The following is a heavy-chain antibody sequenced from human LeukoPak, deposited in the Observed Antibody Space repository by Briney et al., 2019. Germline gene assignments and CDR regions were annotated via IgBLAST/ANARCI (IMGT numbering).Heavy chain of an antibody. V-gene: IGHV3-21*04. CDR1: GFTFSSYG. D-gene: IGHD5-24*01. J-gene: IGHJ4*02. Sequence: GGSLRLSCAASGFTFSSYGMSWVRQAPGKGLEWVSSISSSSSYIYYVETVKGRFTISRDNSKNTLYLQMNSLRAEDTAVYYCAKSGYNRFDYWGQGTLVTVSS. CDR3: AKSGYNRFDY. CDR2: ISSSSSYI.